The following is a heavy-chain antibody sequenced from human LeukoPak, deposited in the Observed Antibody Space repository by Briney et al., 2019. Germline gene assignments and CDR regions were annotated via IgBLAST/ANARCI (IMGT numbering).Heavy chain of an antibody. D-gene: IGHD3-10*01. Sequence: PSETLSLTCTVSGGSISSYYWSWIRQPPGKGLEWIGYIYYSGSTNYNPSLKSRVTISVDTSKNQFSLKLSSVTAADTAVYYCARGRFGESVYWFDPWGQGTLVTASS. J-gene: IGHJ5*02. CDR2: IYYSGST. CDR3: ARGRFGESVYWFDP. V-gene: IGHV4-59*01. CDR1: GGSISSYY.